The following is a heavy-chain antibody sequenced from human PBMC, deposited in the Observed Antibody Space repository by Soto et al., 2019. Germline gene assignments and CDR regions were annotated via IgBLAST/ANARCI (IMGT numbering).Heavy chain of an antibody. J-gene: IGHJ3*02. V-gene: IGHV3-23*01. CDR1: GFTFSNYA. Sequence: EVQLLESGGGLVQPGGSLRLSCAASGFTFSNYAMSWVRQAPGKGLEWVSAIGNGGYDTYYADSVTGRFTISRDNSKNTLFLQMNSLRPEDTAVYYCAKDRVNHNSVWDPFDIWGQGTLVTVSS. CDR3: AKDRVNHNSVWDPFDI. CDR2: IGNGGYDT. D-gene: IGHD1-20*01.